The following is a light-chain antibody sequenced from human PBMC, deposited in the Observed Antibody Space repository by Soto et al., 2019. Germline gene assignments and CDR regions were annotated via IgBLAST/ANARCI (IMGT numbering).Light chain of an antibody. CDR3: CSYVGSTTYV. V-gene: IGLV2-23*02. Sequence: QSALTQPASVSGSPGQSITISCTGTSRDVGSYDLVSWYQHHPGKAPKLMIYEVTKRPSGVSNRFSGSKSGNTASLAISGLQAEDEADYYCCSYVGSTTYVFGTGTKVTVL. J-gene: IGLJ1*01. CDR1: SRDVGSYDL. CDR2: EVT.